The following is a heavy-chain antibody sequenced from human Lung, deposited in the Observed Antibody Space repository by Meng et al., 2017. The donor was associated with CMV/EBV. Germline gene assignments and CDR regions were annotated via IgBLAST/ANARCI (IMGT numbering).Heavy chain of an antibody. Sequence: AXVXVSXXASGYTFTSYGIIWVRQAPGQGLEWMGWISPYDGNTNYAQTLQDRVTMTTDTPTSTAYMELRSLRSDDTAVYFCARERGYCGTTSCSYYLDYWGQGXLVTVSS. V-gene: IGHV1-18*01. D-gene: IGHD2-2*01. CDR1: GYTFTSYG. J-gene: IGHJ4*02. CDR3: ARERGYCGTTSCSYYLDY. CDR2: ISPYDGNT.